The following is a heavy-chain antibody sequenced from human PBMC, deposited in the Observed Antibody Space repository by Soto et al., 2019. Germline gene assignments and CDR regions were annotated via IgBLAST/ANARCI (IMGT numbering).Heavy chain of an antibody. V-gene: IGHV1-18*04. D-gene: IGHD3-3*01. Sequence: ASVKVSCKASGYTFTSYYMHWVRQAPGQGLEWMGWISAYNGNTNYAQKLQGRVTMTTDTSTSTAYMELRSLRSDDTAVYYCARYDFWSGYLDYWGQGTQVTVSS. CDR2: ISAYNGNT. J-gene: IGHJ4*02. CDR3: ARYDFWSGYLDY. CDR1: GYTFTSYY.